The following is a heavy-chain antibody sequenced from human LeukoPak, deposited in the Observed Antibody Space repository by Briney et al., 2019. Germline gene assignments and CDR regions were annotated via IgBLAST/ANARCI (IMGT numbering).Heavy chain of an antibody. CDR2: VSGSGDGT. Sequence: GGSLRLPCAASGLPFRNYAMMWVRLPPGKGQEWVSTVSGSGDGTYYADSVKGRFTISRDNSKNTLYLQMNSLRGEDTAVYYCAKGAGAGRVDWFDPWGQGTLVTVSS. CDR3: AKGAGAGRVDWFDP. J-gene: IGHJ5*02. D-gene: IGHD1-26*01. V-gene: IGHV3-23*01. CDR1: GLPFRNYA.